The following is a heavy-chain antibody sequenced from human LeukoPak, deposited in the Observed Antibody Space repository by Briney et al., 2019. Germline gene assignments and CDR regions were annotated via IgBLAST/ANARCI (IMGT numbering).Heavy chain of an antibody. Sequence: GGSLRLSCAASGFTFSRYAIHWVRQAPGKGLEWVALFSYDGSTKHYAGSVKGRFTVSRDDSKNTLYLQMNSLRAEDMAVYYCARGKSDSSGYDYTLDYWGQGTLVTVSS. D-gene: IGHD5-12*01. V-gene: IGHV3-30*01. CDR3: ARGKSDSSGYDYTLDY. J-gene: IGHJ4*02. CDR1: GFTFSRYA. CDR2: FSYDGSTK.